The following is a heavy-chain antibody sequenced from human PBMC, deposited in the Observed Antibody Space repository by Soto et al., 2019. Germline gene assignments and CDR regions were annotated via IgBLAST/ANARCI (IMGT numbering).Heavy chain of an antibody. D-gene: IGHD1-26*01. CDR2: IIPLFGTP. Sequence: QVQLVQSGAEVKKPGSSVKVSCKASGGTFSNYAINWVRQAPGQGLEWMGGIIPLFGTPNYAQKLQGRVTFTAHKSTSTAYMALRSLRPDDTDVYYCARGGETVGTTTPFAYWGQGTLVTVSS. J-gene: IGHJ4*02. CDR1: GGTFSNYA. CDR3: ARGGETVGTTTPFAY. V-gene: IGHV1-69*06.